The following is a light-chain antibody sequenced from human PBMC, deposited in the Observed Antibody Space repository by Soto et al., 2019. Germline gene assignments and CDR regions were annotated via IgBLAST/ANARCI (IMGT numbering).Light chain of an antibody. Sequence: EIVLTQSPATLSLSPGERATLSCGAIQSVSTCLAWYQQKPGQAPRLLIYDASNRATGIPARFSGSGSGTDFTLTISSLEPEDFGVYFCQQRIYLPPGFTFGPGTKVDI. V-gene: IGKV3-11*01. CDR1: QSVSTC. J-gene: IGKJ3*01. CDR3: QQRIYLPPGFT. CDR2: DAS.